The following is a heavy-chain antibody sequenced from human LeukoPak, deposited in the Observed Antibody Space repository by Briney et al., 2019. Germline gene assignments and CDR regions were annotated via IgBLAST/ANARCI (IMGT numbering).Heavy chain of an antibody. V-gene: IGHV4-38-2*02. CDR1: GYSISSGHY. CDR2: IYHSGYT. CDR3: ARHGYIAVAGTVDY. Sequence: SSETLSLTCTVSGYSISSGHYWGRVRQPPGKGLEWIGSIYHSGYTYCNPSLKSRVTISVDTSKNQFSLNLSSVTAADTAVYYCARHGYIAVAGTVDYWGQGTLITVSS. J-gene: IGHJ4*02. D-gene: IGHD6-19*01.